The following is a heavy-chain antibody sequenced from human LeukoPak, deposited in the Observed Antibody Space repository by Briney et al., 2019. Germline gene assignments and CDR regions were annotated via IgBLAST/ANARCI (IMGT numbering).Heavy chain of an antibody. D-gene: IGHD3-10*01. CDR1: GYSISSGYY. J-gene: IGHJ5*02. Sequence: PSETLSLTCTVSGYSISSGYYWGWIRQPPGKGLEWIGSIYHSGSSYYSPSLKSRVTISVDRSKNQFSLHLTSVTAAGTAVYYCARDPGVGWFDPWGQGTLVTVSS. CDR2: IYHSGSS. V-gene: IGHV4-38-2*02. CDR3: ARDPGVGWFDP.